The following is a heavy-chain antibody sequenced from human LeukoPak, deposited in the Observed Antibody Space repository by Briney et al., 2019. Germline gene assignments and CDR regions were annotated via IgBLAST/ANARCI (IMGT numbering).Heavy chain of an antibody. J-gene: IGHJ4*02. CDR3: AKDDGCSTSHPAS. CDR1: GFAFSSYA. Sequence: PGGSLRLSCAASGFAFSSYAMTRVRQAPGKGLEWVSAISGSGGSTYYADSVKGRFTISRDKSKNTLSLQMNSLRADDTAVYYCAKDDGCSTSHPASWGQGTLVTVSS. D-gene: IGHD2-15*01. CDR2: ISGSGGST. V-gene: IGHV3-23*01.